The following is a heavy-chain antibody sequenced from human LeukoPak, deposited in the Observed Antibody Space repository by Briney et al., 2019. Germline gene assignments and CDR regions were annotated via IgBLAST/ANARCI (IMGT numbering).Heavy chain of an antibody. CDR2: IKEDGSET. CDR1: GFTLGSYW. Sequence: GGPLRLSCAASGFTLGSYWMTWVRQAPRKGLEWAAAIKEDGSETYYVDSVKGRFTISRDNAKNSLYLQMSSLRAEDTAVYYCARTTYGDYWGQGTLVTVSS. V-gene: IGHV3-7*02. CDR3: ARTTYGDY. D-gene: IGHD1-1*01. J-gene: IGHJ4*02.